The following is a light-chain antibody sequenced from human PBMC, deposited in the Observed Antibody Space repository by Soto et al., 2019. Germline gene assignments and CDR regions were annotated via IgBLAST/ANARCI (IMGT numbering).Light chain of an antibody. Sequence: QAVLTQPPSVSGAPGPRVTLSGTGSSSNIGSDYDVHWYQQIPGTAPQLLIHGTNNRPSGVPDRFSGSKSDTSASLAITGLQAEDEAEYYCLSYDSSLSGWVFGGGTKLTVL. CDR3: LSYDSSLSGWV. J-gene: IGLJ3*02. V-gene: IGLV1-40*01. CDR1: SSNIGSDYD. CDR2: GTN.